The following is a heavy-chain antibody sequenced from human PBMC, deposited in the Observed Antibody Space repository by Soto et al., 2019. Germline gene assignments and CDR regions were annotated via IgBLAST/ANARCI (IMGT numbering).Heavy chain of an antibody. CDR3: AKEGPGGGRNSYYAMDV. V-gene: IGHV3-30*18. Sequence: QMNLVEAGGGVVQPGRSLRPSCAASGFVFSDYGMHWVRQAPGKGLEWVALITNDGKNEYYRESVKGRFSISRGRSTNKVDLIMNSLRPEDKGVYYCAKEGPGGGRNSYYAMDVWGQGATVTVSS. D-gene: IGHD1-26*01. CDR1: GFVFSDYG. CDR2: ITNDGKNE. J-gene: IGHJ6*02.